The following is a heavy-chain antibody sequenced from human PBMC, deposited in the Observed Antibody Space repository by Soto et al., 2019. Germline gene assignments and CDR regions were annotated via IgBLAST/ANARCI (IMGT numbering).Heavy chain of an antibody. CDR1: GITFSNYA. V-gene: IGHV3-30-3*01. CDR2: IAYDGSKE. D-gene: IGHD3-16*01. J-gene: IGHJ4*02. Sequence: QVQLVESGGGVVQPGRSLRLSCAASGITFSNYAMHWVRQAPGKGLEWVAVIAYDGSKEYYADSVKGRFTISRDNSKNTLYLQMNSRRAEDTAVYYCASEPLGGASNTSDPVDYWGRGTLVTVSS. CDR3: ASEPLGGASNTSDPVDY.